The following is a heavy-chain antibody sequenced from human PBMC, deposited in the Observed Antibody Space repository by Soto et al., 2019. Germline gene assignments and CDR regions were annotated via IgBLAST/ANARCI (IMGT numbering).Heavy chain of an antibody. D-gene: IGHD3-22*01. CDR2: INHSGST. V-gene: IGHV4-34*01. CDR3: ARVVRRYYDSSGFAFDI. J-gene: IGHJ3*02. CDR1: GGSFSGYY. Sequence: QVQLQQWGAGLLKPSETLSLTCAVYGGSFSGYYWSWIRQPPGKGLEWIGEINHSGSTNYNPSLKSPVTISVDTSKNQFSLKLSSVTAADTAVYYCARVVRRYYDSSGFAFDIWGQGTMVTVSS.